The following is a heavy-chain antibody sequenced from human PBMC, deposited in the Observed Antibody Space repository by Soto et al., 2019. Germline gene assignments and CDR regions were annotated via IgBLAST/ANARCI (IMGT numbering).Heavy chain of an antibody. V-gene: IGHV3-30*18. D-gene: IGHD3-10*01. CDR1: GFTFSNYA. J-gene: IGHJ6*02. Sequence: GGSLRLSCVAPGFTFSNYAMHWVRQAPGKGLEWVGVISYDGRNEYYGESVKGRFNTSRDNSRNKTYLQMNGLRDEDTGVYYCAKDRGGPQKRYYYYYGLDVWGQGTTVTVSS. CDR2: ISYDGRNE. CDR3: AKDRGGPQKRYYYYYGLDV.